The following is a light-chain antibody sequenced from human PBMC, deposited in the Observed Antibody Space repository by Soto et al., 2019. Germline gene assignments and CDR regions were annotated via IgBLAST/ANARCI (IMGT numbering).Light chain of an antibody. CDR3: KQLINWPSALS. J-gene: IGKJ4*01. CDR1: QSVSSY. V-gene: IGKV3-11*01. Sequence: EIVLTQSPATLSLSPGERATLSCRASQSVSSYLAWYQQKPGQAPRLLIYDASNSATGIPASFSGSGSRTDFLLTISSLEPKDFAVYDFKQLINWPSALSFGGRTKM. CDR2: DAS.